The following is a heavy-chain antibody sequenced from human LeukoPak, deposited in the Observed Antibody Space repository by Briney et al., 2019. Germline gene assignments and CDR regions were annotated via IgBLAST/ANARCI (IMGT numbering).Heavy chain of an antibody. CDR2: IRYDGSNK. V-gene: IGHV3-30*02. J-gene: IGHJ6*03. D-gene: IGHD2-21*02. Sequence: PGGSLRLSCAASGFTFSSYGMHWVRQAPGKGLEWVAFIRYDGSNKYYADSVKGRFTISRDNAKNSLFLQMNSLRAEDTAVYYCTREIVVVTALYYYYMDVWGKGTTVTISS. CDR3: TREIVVVTALYYYYMDV. CDR1: GFTFSSYG.